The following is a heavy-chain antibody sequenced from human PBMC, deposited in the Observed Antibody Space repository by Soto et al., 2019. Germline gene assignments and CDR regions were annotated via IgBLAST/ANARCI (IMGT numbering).Heavy chain of an antibody. CDR2: ISYDGSNK. D-gene: IGHD3-3*01. J-gene: IGHJ6*02. CDR1: GFTFSSYG. V-gene: IGHV3-30*18. CDR3: AKDVLRFLEWLAFDGMDV. Sequence: QVQLVESGGGVVQPGRSLRLSCAASGFTFSSYGMHWVRQAPGKGLEWVAVISYDGSNKYYADSVKGRFTISRDNSKNTLYLQMNSLRAEATAVYYCAKDVLRFLEWLAFDGMDVWGQGTTVTVSS.